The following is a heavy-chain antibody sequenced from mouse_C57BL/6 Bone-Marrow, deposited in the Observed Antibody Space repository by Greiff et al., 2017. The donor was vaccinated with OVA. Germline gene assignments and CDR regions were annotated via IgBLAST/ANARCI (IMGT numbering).Heavy chain of an antibody. V-gene: IGHV1-47*01. J-gene: IGHJ1*03. CDR3: ARRGYYDYDGWYFDV. D-gene: IGHD2-4*01. CDR1: GYTFTTYP. Sequence: VQLQASGAELVKPGASVKMSCKASGYTFTTYPIEWMKQNHGKSLEWIGNFHPYNDDTKYNEKFKGKATLTVEKSSSTVYLELSRLTSDDSAVYYCARRGYYDYDGWYFDVWGTGTTVTVSS. CDR2: FHPYNDDT.